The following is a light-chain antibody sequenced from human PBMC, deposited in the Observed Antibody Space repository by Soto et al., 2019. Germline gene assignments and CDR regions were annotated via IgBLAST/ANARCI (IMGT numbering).Light chain of an antibody. CDR3: QQYNSYSPT. J-gene: IGKJ1*01. CDR1: QSVSTW. Sequence: TQSPSSLSASVGDTVTITCRASQSVSTWLAWYQQKAGKAPKLLIYDASRLQSGVSSRFSGSGSGTDLTLTISSLQPEDSATYYCQQYNSYSPTFGPGTKVEVK. V-gene: IGKV1-5*01. CDR2: DAS.